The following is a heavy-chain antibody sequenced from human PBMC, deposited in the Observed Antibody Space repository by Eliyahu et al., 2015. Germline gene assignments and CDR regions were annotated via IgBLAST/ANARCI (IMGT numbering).Heavy chain of an antibody. V-gene: IGHV4-30-4*01. CDR2: IYNSGTT. D-gene: IGHD2-21*02. CDR1: GGXXRXGDYY. J-gene: IGHJ3*02. Sequence: QVQLQESDPGLVKPSQTLSLTCTVSGGXXRXGDYYWSWIRQPPGKGLEWIGYIYNSGTTYYNPSLKSRVTISVDTSKNQFSLKLSSVTAADTAVYYCARLCGGDCYPGAFDIWGLGTMVTVSS. CDR3: ARLCGGDCYPGAFDI.